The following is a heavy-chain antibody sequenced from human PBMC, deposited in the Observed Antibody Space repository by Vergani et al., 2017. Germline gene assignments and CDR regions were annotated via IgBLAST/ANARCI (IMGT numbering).Heavy chain of an antibody. CDR3: ATPAARDWCFDY. Sequence: QVQLVQSGAEVKKPGASVKVSCKASGYTFTSYGISWVRQAPGQGLEWMGWISAYNGNTNYAQKLQGRVTMTTDTSTSTAYMELSRLRSEDTAVYYCATPAARDWCFDYWGQGTLVTVSS. CDR1: GYTFTSYG. V-gene: IGHV1-18*04. CDR2: ISAYNGNT. J-gene: IGHJ4*02. D-gene: IGHD2-2*01.